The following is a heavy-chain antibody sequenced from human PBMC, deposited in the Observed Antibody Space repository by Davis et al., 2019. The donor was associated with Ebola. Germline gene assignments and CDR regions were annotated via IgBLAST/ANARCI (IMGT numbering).Heavy chain of an antibody. Sequence: SETLSLTCTVSGDSITSRSWWSWVRQSPGKGLEWIAEVFHSGGTNSNPSLKSRLTTSIDKSKNQFSLKLTSVTAADTAIYYCTRLYYYEGSNYYYGDYWGQGTLVTVSS. CDR1: GDSITSRSW. D-gene: IGHD3-22*01. CDR3: TRLYYYEGSNYYYGDY. V-gene: IGHV4-4*02. CDR2: VFHSGGT. J-gene: IGHJ4*02.